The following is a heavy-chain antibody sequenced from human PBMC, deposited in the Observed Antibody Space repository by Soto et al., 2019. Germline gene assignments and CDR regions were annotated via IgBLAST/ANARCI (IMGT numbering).Heavy chain of an antibody. CDR1: GFSFRAYF. D-gene: IGHD2-2*02. CDR3: ARDDYTYGVY. CDR2: IGPYGNSK. Sequence: QVQLVESGGGLVKPGESLRVSCAASGFSFRAYFMSWMRQAPGKGLEWVAYIGPYGNSKYYADSVKVRFTISRDDATNSLYLHRNRLRAEDTALYDCARDDYTYGVYWGQGTPVTVSS. J-gene: IGHJ4*02. V-gene: IGHV3-11*01.